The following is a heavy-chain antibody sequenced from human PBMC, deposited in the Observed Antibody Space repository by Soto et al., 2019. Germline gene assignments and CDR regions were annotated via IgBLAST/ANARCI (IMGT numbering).Heavy chain of an antibody. V-gene: IGHV3-33*01. D-gene: IGHD6-13*01. CDR3: ASSIAAAGPNHDAFEI. Sequence: GGFLRVGGTATGFTIGSSGVYMVRAALGGGLEWVAVIWYDGSNKYYADSVKGRFTISRDNSKNTPSLQMNSLRAEDTAVYYCASSIAAAGPNHDAFEIWGQGTMVTVSS. CDR1: GFTIGSSG. J-gene: IGHJ3*02. CDR2: IWYDGSNK.